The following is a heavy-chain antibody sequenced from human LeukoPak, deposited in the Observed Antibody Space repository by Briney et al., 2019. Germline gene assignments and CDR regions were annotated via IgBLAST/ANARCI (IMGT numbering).Heavy chain of an antibody. D-gene: IGHD3-10*01. J-gene: IGHJ4*02. CDR3: ARVEGSGSYPFDY. CDR1: GYTFTGYY. Sequence: ASVKVSCKASGYTFTGYYMHWVRQAPGQGLEWMGWINPNSGVTNYAQKFQGRVTMTRDTSISTAYMELSRLRSDDTAVYYCARVEGSGSYPFDYWGQGTLVTVSS. CDR2: INPNSGVT. V-gene: IGHV1-2*02.